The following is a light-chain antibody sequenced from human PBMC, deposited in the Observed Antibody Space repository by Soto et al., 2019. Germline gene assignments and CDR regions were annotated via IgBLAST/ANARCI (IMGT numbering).Light chain of an antibody. CDR1: QSVDRY. Sequence: DIQMTQSPSTLSASVGDRVSITCRASQSVDRYLAWYQQKPGKAPHLLIYDASSLESGVPSRFRGSGSGTEFTLTISRLQPDDFKTFYCQQYKDYTWTFGQGTKVDIK. CDR2: DAS. J-gene: IGKJ1*01. V-gene: IGKV1-5*01. CDR3: QQYKDYTWT.